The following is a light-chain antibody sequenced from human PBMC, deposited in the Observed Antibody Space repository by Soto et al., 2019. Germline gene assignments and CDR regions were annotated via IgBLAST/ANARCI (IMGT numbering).Light chain of an antibody. CDR2: EVS. J-gene: IGLJ1*01. CDR3: CSFTSITTYV. V-gene: IGLV2-14*01. Sequence: SVLTQPASVSGSLGQSITISCTGTSSDVGAYNYVSWYQRQPGKAPKLMISEVSNRPSGVSNRFSGSKSGNTASLTISALQAEEEADYYRCSFTSITTYVFGTGTKVTV. CDR1: SSDVGAYNY.